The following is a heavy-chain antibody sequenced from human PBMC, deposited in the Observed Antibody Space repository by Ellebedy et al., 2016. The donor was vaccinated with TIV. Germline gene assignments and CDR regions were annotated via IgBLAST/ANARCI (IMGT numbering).Heavy chain of an antibody. CDR1: GFTFSSYS. CDR3: ARDFTIFGVGSTGMDV. V-gene: IGHV3-21*01. D-gene: IGHD3-3*01. CDR2: ISSSSSYI. Sequence: GESLKISXAASGFTFSSYSMNWVRQAPGKGLEWVSSISSSSSYIYYADSVKGRFTISRDNAKNSLYLQMNSLRAEDTAVYYCARDFTIFGVGSTGMDVWGQGTTVTVSS. J-gene: IGHJ6*02.